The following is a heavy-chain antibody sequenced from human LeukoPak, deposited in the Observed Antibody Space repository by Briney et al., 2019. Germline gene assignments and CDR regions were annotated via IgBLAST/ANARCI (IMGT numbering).Heavy chain of an antibody. CDR3: ARQHCSSTSCYAEGFDP. CDR1: GYSFTSYW. J-gene: IGHJ5*02. CDR2: IYPGDSDT. D-gene: IGHD2-2*01. Sequence: GESLKISCKGSGYSFTSYWIGWVRQMPGKGLEWMGIIYPGDSDTRYSPSFQGQVTISAGKSISTAYLQWSSLKASDTAMYYCARQHCSSTSCYAEGFDPWGQGTLVTVSS. V-gene: IGHV5-51*01.